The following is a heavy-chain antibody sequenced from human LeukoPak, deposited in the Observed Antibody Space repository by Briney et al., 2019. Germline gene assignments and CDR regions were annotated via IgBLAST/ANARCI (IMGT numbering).Heavy chain of an antibody. CDR3: ARGQHSSSTPTWGYYYYYYMDV. J-gene: IGHJ6*03. CDR2: IYYSGST. D-gene: IGHD6-6*01. V-gene: IGHV4-39*07. Sequence: SETLSLTCTVSGGSISSSSYYWGWIRQPPGKGLEWIGSIYYSGSTYYNPSLKSRVTISVDTSKNQFSLKLSSVTAADTAVYYCARGQHSSSTPTWGYYYYYYMDVWGKGTTVTVSS. CDR1: GGSISSSSYY.